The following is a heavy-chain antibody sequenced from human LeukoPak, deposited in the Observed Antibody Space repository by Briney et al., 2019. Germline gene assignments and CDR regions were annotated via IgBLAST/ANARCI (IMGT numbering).Heavy chain of an antibody. V-gene: IGHV4-31*03. J-gene: IGHJ4*02. CDR1: GGSISSGGYY. CDR3: ARGLYDFWSGCYFDY. CDR2: IYYSGST. Sequence: PSETLPLTCTVSGGSISSGGYYWSWIRQHPGKGLEWIGYIYYSGSTYYNPSLKSRVTISVDTSKNQFSLKLSSVTAADTAVYYCARGLYDFWSGCYFDYWGQGTLVTVSS. D-gene: IGHD3-3*01.